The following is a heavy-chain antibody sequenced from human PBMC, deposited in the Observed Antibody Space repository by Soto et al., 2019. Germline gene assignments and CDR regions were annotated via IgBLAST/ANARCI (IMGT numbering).Heavy chain of an antibody. CDR2: IYRSGNT. J-gene: IGHJ6*02. CDR1: GCCLSRGGYY. Sequence: PSETQSLNWTVAGCCLSRGGYYWRWIRQPPGKGLEWIGYIYRSGNTYYNPSLKSRVAISLDTSKNQFSLMVSSVTAADTAVYLCARHLAYGMDVWGQGTTVTVSS. CDR3: ARHLAYGMDV. V-gene: IGHV4-39*01.